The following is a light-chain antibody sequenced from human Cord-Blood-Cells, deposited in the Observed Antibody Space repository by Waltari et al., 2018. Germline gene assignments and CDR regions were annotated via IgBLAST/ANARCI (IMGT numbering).Light chain of an antibody. CDR3: QQRSNWPPA. CDR1: QSVSSY. CDR2: DAS. J-gene: IGKJ1*01. Sequence: EIVLTQSPATLTLSPGERATLSCRASQSVSSYLAWYQQKPSQAPRLLIYDASNRATGIPARFSGSGSGTDFTLPISSLEPEDFAVYYCQQRSNWPPAFGQGTKVEIK. V-gene: IGKV3-11*01.